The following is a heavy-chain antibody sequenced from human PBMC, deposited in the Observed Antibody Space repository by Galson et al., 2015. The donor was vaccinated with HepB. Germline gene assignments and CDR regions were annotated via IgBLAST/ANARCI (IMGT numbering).Heavy chain of an antibody. J-gene: IGHJ3*02. D-gene: IGHD3-10*01. CDR2: FKSHADGGTP. V-gene: IGHV3-15*07. CDR1: GFTFTNAW. Sequence: SLRLDCAGSGFTFTNAWLNWVRQAPGEGLEWDGLFKSHADGGTPDYAAPVRGRFTISRDDSKNTVYLQMNSLKSDDTALYYCSTARNYYDAFDIWGQGTMVTVSS. CDR3: STARNYYDAFDI.